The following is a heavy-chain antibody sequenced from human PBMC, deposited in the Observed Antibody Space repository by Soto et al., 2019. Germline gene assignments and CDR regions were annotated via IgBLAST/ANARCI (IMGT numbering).Heavy chain of an antibody. CDR2: IIPIFGTA. CDR1: GGTFSSYA. V-gene: IGHV1-69*13. Sequence: RASVKVSCKASGGTFSSYAISWVRQAPGQGLEWMGGIIPIFGTANYAQKFQGRVTITADESTSTAYMELSSLRSEDTAVYYCARQGYCSGGSCYTRYYYYYGMDVWGQGTTVTVSS. CDR3: ARQGYCSGGSCYTRYYYYYGMDV. D-gene: IGHD2-15*01. J-gene: IGHJ6*02.